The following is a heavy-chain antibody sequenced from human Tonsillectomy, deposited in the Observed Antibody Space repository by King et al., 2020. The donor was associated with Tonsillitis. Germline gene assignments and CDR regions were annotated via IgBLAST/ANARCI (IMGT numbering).Heavy chain of an antibody. CDR1: GGTISSYY. D-gene: IGHD1-14*01. CDR2: IYYSGTT. V-gene: IGHV4-59*01. J-gene: IGHJ6*04. CDR3: AGERTGDPTLVV. Sequence: VQLQESGPGLVKSSETLSLTCSVSGGTISSYYWSWIRQAPGKGLEWIGYIYYSGTTSYNPSLKSRVTISVDTSKNQFSLKLTSVNAADTAVYYCAGERTGDPTLVVWGKGTTVTVSS.